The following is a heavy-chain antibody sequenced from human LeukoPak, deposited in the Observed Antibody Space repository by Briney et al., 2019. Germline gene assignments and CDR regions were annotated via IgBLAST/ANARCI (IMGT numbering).Heavy chain of an antibody. D-gene: IGHD1-26*01. CDR2: INPNSGGT. CDR3: ASYYSGSYSRNFDY. V-gene: IGHV1-2*02. CDR1: GYTFTRYY. J-gene: IGHJ4*02. Sequence: GASVKVSCKASGYTFTRYYMHWVRQAPGQGLEWMGWINPNSGGTNYAQKFQGRVTMTRDTSISTAYMELSRLRSDDTAVYYCASYYSGSYSRNFDYWGQGTLVTVSS.